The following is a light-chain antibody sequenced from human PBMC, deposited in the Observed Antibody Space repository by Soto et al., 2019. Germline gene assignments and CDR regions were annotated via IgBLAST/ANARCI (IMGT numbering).Light chain of an antibody. CDR3: HQYFRSPIT. Sequence: DIQMTQSPSTLSASVGDRVTITCRASQSISSWLAWYQQKPGKAPKLLIYDASSLESGVPSRFSGSGSGTEFTLTISSLQAEDVAIYYCHQYFRSPITFGGGTKVEIK. CDR2: DAS. J-gene: IGKJ4*01. V-gene: IGKV1-5*01. CDR1: QSISSW.